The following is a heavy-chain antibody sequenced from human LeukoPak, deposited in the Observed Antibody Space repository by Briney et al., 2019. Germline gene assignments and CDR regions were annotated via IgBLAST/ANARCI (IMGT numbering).Heavy chain of an antibody. Sequence: HPGGSLRLSCAASGFTFSSYAMSWVRQAPGKGLEWVSAISGSGGSTYYADSVKGRITISRDNSKNTLYLQMNSLRAEDTAVYYCAKDRRGYSGYADYWGQGTLVTVSS. CDR1: GFTFSSYA. D-gene: IGHD5-12*01. CDR2: ISGSGGST. V-gene: IGHV3-23*01. J-gene: IGHJ4*02. CDR3: AKDRRGYSGYADY.